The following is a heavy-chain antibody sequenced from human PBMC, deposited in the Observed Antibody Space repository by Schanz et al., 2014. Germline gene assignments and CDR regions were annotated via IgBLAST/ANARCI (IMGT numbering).Heavy chain of an antibody. CDR3: AKDPSHGDYDYYCDY. D-gene: IGHD3-22*01. CDR2: ISNDGSIK. J-gene: IGHJ4*02. CDR1: GFTFSSYA. Sequence: VQLVESGGGLVQPGGSLRLSCAASGFTFSSYAMSWVRQAPGKGLEWVALISNDGSIKYYADSVEGRFTISRDNSKNTLYLQMNSLRAEDTAVYYCAKDPSHGDYDYYCDYWGQGTLVTVSS. V-gene: IGHV3-30-3*01.